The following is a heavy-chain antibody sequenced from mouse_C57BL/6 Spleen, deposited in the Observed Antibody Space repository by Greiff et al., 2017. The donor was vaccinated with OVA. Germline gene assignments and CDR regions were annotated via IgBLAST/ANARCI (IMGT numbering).Heavy chain of an antibody. CDR3: ARRDGYYDYFDY. Sequence: EVKLQESGGGLVKPGGSLKLSCAASGFTFSGYTMSWVRQTPEKRLEWVATISGGGGNTYYPDSVKGRFTISRDNAKNTLYLQMSSLRSEDTALYYCARRDGYYDYFDYWGQGTTLTVSS. CDR1: GFTFSGYT. V-gene: IGHV5-9*01. D-gene: IGHD2-3*01. CDR2: ISGGGGNT. J-gene: IGHJ2*01.